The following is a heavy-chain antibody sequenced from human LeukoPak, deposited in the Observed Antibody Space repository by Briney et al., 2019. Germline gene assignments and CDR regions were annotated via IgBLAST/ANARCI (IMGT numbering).Heavy chain of an antibody. CDR2: IKQDGSEK. V-gene: IGHV3-7*01. CDR1: GFTFSDYY. Sequence: PGGSLRLSCAASGFTFSDYYMSWVRQAPGKGLEWVANIKQDGSEKYYVDSVKGRFTISRDNAKNSLYLQMNSLRAEDTAVYYCARCSSSWYLFDYWGQGTLVTVSS. J-gene: IGHJ4*02. CDR3: ARCSSSWYLFDY. D-gene: IGHD6-13*01.